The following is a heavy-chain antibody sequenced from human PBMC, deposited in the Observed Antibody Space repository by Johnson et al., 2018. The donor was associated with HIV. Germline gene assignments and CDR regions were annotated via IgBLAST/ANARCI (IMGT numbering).Heavy chain of an antibody. D-gene: IGHD3-3*01. CDR3: AREDGQFLEWLGVGEGKYLYGPDI. J-gene: IGHJ3*02. V-gene: IGHV3-20*04. CDR2: INWNGGST. CDR1: GFKLYEYD. Sequence: EVQLVESGGDVVRPGGSLRISCVASGFKLYEYDVSWVRQVPGKGLEWVSGINWNGGSTGYADSVKGRFTISSGNAKNSLYLQMNSLRAEDTAGYYCAREDGQFLEWLGVGEGKYLYGPDIWGQGTMVTVSS.